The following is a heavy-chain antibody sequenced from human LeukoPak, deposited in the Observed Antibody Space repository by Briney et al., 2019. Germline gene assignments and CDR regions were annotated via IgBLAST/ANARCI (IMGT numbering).Heavy chain of an antibody. Sequence: GASVKVSCKASGYTFTGYYMHWVRQAPGKGLEWMGRINPNSGSTNYAHKFQGRVTITRDKSINTLYLQLNRLRSEDTGVYYCGREVSYSSGWYSRIFVENCDYWGEGTLVTVSS. D-gene: IGHD6-19*01. CDR2: INPNSGST. CDR1: GYTFTGYY. V-gene: IGHV1-2*05. CDR3: GREVSYSSGWYSRIFVENCDY. J-gene: IGHJ4*02.